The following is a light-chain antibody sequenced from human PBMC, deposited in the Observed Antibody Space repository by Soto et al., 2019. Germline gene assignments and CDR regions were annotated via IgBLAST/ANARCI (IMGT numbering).Light chain of an antibody. CDR2: SNN. V-gene: IGLV1-44*01. J-gene: IGLJ3*02. CDR3: AAWDDSLNGWV. CDR1: SSNIGSNT. Sequence: QSVLTQPPSASGTPGQRVTISCSGSSSNIGSNTVNWYQQLPGTAPKLLIYSNNQRPSGVPDRFSGSKSGSSAYLAISGLQSEDEADYYCAAWDDSLNGWVFGGGTKLTAL.